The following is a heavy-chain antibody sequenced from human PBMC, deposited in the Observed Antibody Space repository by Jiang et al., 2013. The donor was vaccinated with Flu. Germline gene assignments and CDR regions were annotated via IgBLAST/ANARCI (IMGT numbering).Heavy chain of an antibody. CDR2: ISGSGDSA. CDR3: AKVLSPPGYGSSWYGVVDYYYYGMDV. J-gene: IGHJ6*02. CDR1: GFTFSSYA. Sequence: VQLLESGGGLVQPGESLRLSCAASGFTFSSYAMTWVRQAPGKGLEWVSGISGSGDSAYYADSVKGRFTISRDTSKNTLYLQMNSLRAEDTAVYYCAKVLSPPGYGSSWYGVVDYYYYGMDVWGQGTTVTVSS. D-gene: IGHD6-13*01. V-gene: IGHV3-23*01.